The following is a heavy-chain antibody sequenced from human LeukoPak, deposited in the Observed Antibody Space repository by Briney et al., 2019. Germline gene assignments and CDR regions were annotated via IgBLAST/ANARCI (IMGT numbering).Heavy chain of an antibody. V-gene: IGHV3-30*02. CDR2: IRYDGSNK. D-gene: IGHD5-18*01. Sequence: GGSLRLSCAASGFTFSSYGMHWVRQAPGKGLEWVAFIRYDGSNKYYADSVKGRFTISRDNSKNTLYLQMNSLRAEDTAVYYCAKDLERLSVDTAMVFVFWGQGTPVTVSS. CDR1: GFTFSSYG. J-gene: IGHJ4*02. CDR3: AKDLERLSVDTAMVFVF.